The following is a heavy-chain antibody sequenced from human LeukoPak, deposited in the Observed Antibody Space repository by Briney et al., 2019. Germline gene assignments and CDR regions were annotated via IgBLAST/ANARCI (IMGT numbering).Heavy chain of an antibody. D-gene: IGHD3-22*01. CDR3: ASPTTYYYDRSGYLRDY. J-gene: IGHJ4*02. CDR2: INSSGSTI. V-gene: IGHV3-48*03. Sequence: QPGGSLRLSCAASGFTFSSYEMNWVRQAPGKGLEWVSYINSSGSTIDYADSVKGRFTISRDNAKNSLYLQMNSLRAEDTAVYYCASPTTYYYDRSGYLRDYWGQGTLVTVSS. CDR1: GFTFSSYE.